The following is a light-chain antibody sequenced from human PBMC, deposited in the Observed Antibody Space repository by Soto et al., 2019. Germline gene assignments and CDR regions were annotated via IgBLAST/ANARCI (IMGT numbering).Light chain of an antibody. CDR1: EDISTW. CDR3: QHAYSCSPVT. Sequence: DIQLTQHPSDMSASLGGRGTITCRSSEDISTWLAWYHQKPAKDPKLLINAASSMKSAGPSKISGSGSGTDVTITISSRQAQDFVALYCQHAYSCSPVTFGQGTRLEIK. CDR2: AAS. V-gene: IGKV1-12*01. J-gene: IGKJ5*01.